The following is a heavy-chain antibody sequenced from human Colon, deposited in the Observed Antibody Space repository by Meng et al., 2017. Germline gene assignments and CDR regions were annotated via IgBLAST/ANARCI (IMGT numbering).Heavy chain of an antibody. CDR1: GGSISRSDW. Sequence: GQLQGSGPGLLKLSETLSLTWAVSGGSISRSDWWSWVRQPPGKGLEWIGETSHSGSTNYSPSLKSRVTISLDKSKNQLSLKLNSVTAADTAVYYCASSDYYRSDYWGQGTLVTVSS. CDR3: ASSDYYRSDY. D-gene: IGHD3-22*01. J-gene: IGHJ4*02. V-gene: IGHV4-4*02. CDR2: TSHSGST.